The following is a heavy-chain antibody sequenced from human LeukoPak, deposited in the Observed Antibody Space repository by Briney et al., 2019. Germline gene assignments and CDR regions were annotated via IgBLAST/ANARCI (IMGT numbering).Heavy chain of an antibody. CDR1: GFTFSNYA. J-gene: IGHJ2*01. D-gene: IGHD6-25*01. V-gene: IGHV3-23*01. Sequence: GGSLRLSCAASGFTFSNYAMSWVRQAPGKGLEWVSGISGSGATTYQTDSVNGRFTITRDNARDTLYMQMNSLRAEDTAVYYCTKQSASTYGSGWLRYFDFRGRGTLVTVSS. CDR3: TKQSASTYGSGWLRYFDF. CDR2: ISGSGATT.